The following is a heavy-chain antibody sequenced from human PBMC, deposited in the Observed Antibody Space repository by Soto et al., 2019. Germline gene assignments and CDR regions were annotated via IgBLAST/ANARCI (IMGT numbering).Heavy chain of an antibody. Sequence: PGGSLRLPCAASGITFSTHSMHGFLRVPGKGLEWVSSIITSSSYIDYADSLKGRFTISRDNAKNSLLLQMGSLRADDTAVYYCATSIGMPGMHYFDTWGQGAQVTVSS. CDR2: IITSSSYI. V-gene: IGHV3-21*01. J-gene: IGHJ4*02. D-gene: IGHD2-2*01. CDR3: ATSIGMPGMHYFDT. CDR1: GITFSTHS.